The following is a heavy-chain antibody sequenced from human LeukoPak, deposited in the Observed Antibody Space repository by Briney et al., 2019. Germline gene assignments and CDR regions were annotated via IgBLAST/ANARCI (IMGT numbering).Heavy chain of an antibody. CDR2: ISVSGAGT. CDR1: GFTFSSQG. Sequence: GGSLRLSCAASGFTFSSQGMTWVRQAPGKGLEWVSSISVSGAGTYYADSVKGRFTISRDNSKNTLYLQMNSLRAEDTAVYYCTTNPPFTMIVEGSNDYWGQGTLVTVSS. D-gene: IGHD3-22*01. J-gene: IGHJ4*02. CDR3: TTNPPFTMIVEGSNDY. V-gene: IGHV3-23*01.